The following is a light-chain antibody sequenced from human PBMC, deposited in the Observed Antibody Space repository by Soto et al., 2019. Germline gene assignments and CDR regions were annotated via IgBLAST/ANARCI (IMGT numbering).Light chain of an antibody. CDR2: EGS. Sequence: QSVLTQPASVSGSPGQSITISCTGTSSDVGSYNLVSWYQQHPGKAPKLMIYEGSKRPSGVSNRFSGSKSGNTASLTISGLQAVDEADYYCCSYAGSSTVVFGGGTKLTVL. CDR3: CSYAGSSTVV. J-gene: IGLJ2*01. V-gene: IGLV2-23*01. CDR1: SSDVGSYNL.